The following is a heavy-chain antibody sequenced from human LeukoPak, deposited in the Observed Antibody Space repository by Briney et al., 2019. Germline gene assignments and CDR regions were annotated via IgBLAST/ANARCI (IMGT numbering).Heavy chain of an antibody. CDR1: GFTFSTYS. V-gene: IGHV3-48*01. CDR3: ARSGAAGTFDY. D-gene: IGHD6-13*01. J-gene: IGHJ4*02. CDR2: ISSSSNTI. Sequence: QPGGSLRLSCAASGFTFSTYSINWVRQAPGKGLEWVSYISSSSNTIYYADSVKGRFTISRDNSKNTLYLQMNSLRGEDTAAYYCARSGAAGTFDYWGQGTLVTVSS.